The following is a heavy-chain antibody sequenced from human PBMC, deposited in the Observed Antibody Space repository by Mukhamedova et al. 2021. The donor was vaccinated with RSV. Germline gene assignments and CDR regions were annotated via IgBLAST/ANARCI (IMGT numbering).Heavy chain of an antibody. CDR2: IKSKSDGGTG. J-gene: IGHJ4*02. CDR3: TTDNLGYYDRSGYYDFDS. V-gene: IGHV3-15*01. D-gene: IGHD3-22*01. Sequence: VRQVPGKGLEWVGRIKSKSDGGTGDYAAPVTGRFTISREDSKNTVYLQMSSLKIEDTAVYYCTTDNLGYYDRSGYYDFDSWGQGT.